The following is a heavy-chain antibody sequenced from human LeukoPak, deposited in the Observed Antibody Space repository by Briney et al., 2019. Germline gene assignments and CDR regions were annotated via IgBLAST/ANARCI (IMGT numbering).Heavy chain of an antibody. CDR2: ISSSSSYI. V-gene: IGHV3-21*01. D-gene: IGHD2-2*01. CDR1: GFTFSSYS. CDR3: ARGGRGIVVVPAAPDY. J-gene: IGHJ4*02. Sequence: GGSLRLSCAASGFTFSSYSMSWVRQAPGKGLEWVSSISSSSSYIYYADSVKGRFTISRDNAKNSLYLQMNSLRAEDTAVYYCARGGRGIVVVPAAPDYWGQGTLVTVSS.